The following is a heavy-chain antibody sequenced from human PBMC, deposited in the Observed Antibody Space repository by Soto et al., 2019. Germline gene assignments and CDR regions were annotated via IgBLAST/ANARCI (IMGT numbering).Heavy chain of an antibody. D-gene: IGHD3-3*01. V-gene: IGHV4-34*01. J-gene: IGHJ6*02. CDR2: INHSGST. Sequence: PXATLSLTCAVYGGSFSGYYWSWIRQPPGKGLEWIGEINHSGSTNYNPSLKSRVTISVDTSKNQFSLKLSSVTAADTAVYYCARGGTYYDFWSGYFYYGMDVWGQRTTVTVSS. CDR1: GGSFSGYY. CDR3: ARGGTYYDFWSGYFYYGMDV.